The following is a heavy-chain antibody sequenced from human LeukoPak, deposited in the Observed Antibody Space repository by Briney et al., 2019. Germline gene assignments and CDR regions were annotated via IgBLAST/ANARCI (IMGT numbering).Heavy chain of an antibody. CDR3: ARVVKGPYYFDY. J-gene: IGHJ4*02. V-gene: IGHV3-66*01. CDR2: IYSGGST. Sequence: GGSLRLSCAASGFTVSSNYMSWVRQAPGKGLEWVSVIYSGGSTYYADSVKGRFTISRDNSKNTLYLQMNSLRAEDTAVYYCARVVKGPYYFDYWGQGTLVTVSS. CDR1: GFTVSSNY.